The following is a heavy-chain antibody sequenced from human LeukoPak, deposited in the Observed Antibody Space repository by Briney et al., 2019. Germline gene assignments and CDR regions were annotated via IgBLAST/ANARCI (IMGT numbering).Heavy chain of an antibody. D-gene: IGHD3-9*01. CDR3: ARVLRYFDWSRIGDYYYYYYMDV. V-gene: IGHV3-48*03. J-gene: IGHJ6*03. CDR2: ISSTGSTI. CDR1: GFTFSIYE. Sequence: PGGSLRLSCAASGFTFSIYEMNWVRQAPGKGLEWISYISSTGSTIYYADSVKGRFTISRDNAKNSLYLQMNSLRAEDTAVYYCARVLRYFDWSRIGDYYYYYYMDVWGKGTTVTVSS.